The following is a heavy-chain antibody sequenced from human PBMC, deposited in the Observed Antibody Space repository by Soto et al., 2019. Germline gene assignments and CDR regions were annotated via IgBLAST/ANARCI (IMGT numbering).Heavy chain of an antibody. J-gene: IGHJ4*02. CDR2: IFYSGFT. CDR3: AIQQWRATNTPYYFAY. D-gene: IGHD6-19*01. V-gene: IGHV4-39*01. CDR1: GHSISSSNYY. Sequence: QLQLQESGPGLVKPSETLCLTCTVSGHSISSSNYYWGWIRQPPGKGLEWIGSIFYSGFTYDNPSLKSRVTMSVDRSKNQFSLRLSSVTAADTGVYYCAIQQWRATNTPYYFAYWGQGTQVTVSS.